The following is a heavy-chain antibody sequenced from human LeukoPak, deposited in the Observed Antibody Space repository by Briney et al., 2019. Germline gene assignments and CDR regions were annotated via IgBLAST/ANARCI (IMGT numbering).Heavy chain of an antibody. CDR2: ISTYNGYT. CDR1: GYTFTNYG. V-gene: IGHV1-18*01. D-gene: IGHD3-10*01. Sequence: ASVKVSCKASGYTFTNYGVSWVRQAPGQGLEWMGWISTYNGYTNYAQKFQGRVTMTTDASTNTAYMEVRRLRFDDTALYYCARERGRLTMVRGGYDAFDIWGQGTMVTVSS. J-gene: IGHJ3*02. CDR3: ARERGRLTMVRGGYDAFDI.